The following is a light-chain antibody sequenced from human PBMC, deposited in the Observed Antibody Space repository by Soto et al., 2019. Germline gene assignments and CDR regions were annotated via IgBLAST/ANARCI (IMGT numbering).Light chain of an antibody. CDR3: QRSQYWAPFS. Sequence: IVMTQSPDSLAVSLGERATINCKSSQSLLEDSNNKDYLAWYQQKPGQPPRLLIYWASTRESGVSGRYSGCVSGTDFALTSSSLQAEDVAFLYCQRSQYWAPFSYGQGTRLEI. J-gene: IGKJ5*01. CDR1: QSLLEDSNNKDY. V-gene: IGKV4-1*01. CDR2: WAS.